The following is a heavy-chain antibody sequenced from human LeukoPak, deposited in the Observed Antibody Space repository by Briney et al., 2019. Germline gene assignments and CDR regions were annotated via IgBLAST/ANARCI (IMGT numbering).Heavy chain of an antibody. CDR2: ISSSGSTI. J-gene: IGHJ6*02. CDR1: GFTFSSYE. D-gene: IGHD3-9*01. V-gene: IGHV3-48*03. CDR3: ARVSHYDMV. Sequence: GGSLRLSCAASGFTFSSYEMNWIRQAPGKGLEWISYISSSGSTIYYADSVKGRFTISRDNAKTSLYLQMNSLRAEDTAVYYCARVSHYDMVWGQGTTVTVSS.